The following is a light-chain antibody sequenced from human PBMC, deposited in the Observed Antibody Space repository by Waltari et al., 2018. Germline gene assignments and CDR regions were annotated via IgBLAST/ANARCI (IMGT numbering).Light chain of an antibody. CDR1: SSDVGSYDL. CDR3: CSYAGSSTFT. CDR2: DVY. V-gene: IGLV2-23*02. J-gene: IGLJ2*01. Sequence: QPALTQPASVSGSPGQSITIPCTGTSSDVGSYDLVSWYQQHPGKAPKLMIYDVYKRPSGVSNRFSGSKSGNTASLTISGLQAEDEADYYCCSYAGSSTFTFGGGTKLTVL.